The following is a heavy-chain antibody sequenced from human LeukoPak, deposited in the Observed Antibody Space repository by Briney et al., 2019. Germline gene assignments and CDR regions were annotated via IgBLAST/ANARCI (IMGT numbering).Heavy chain of an antibody. Sequence: ASVKVSCKASGGTFSSYAISWVRQAPGQGLEWMGGIIPIFGAANYAQKFQGRVTITADESTSTAYMELSSLRSEDTAVYYCARDFDVPEGAFDIWGQGTMVTVSS. CDR1: GGTFSSYA. D-gene: IGHD3-9*01. CDR2: IIPIFGAA. CDR3: ARDFDVPEGAFDI. V-gene: IGHV1-69*13. J-gene: IGHJ3*02.